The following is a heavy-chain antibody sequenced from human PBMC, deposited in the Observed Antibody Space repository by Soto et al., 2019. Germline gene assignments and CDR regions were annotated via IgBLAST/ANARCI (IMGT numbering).Heavy chain of an antibody. CDR1: GGTFSSYA. Sequence: SVKVSWKASGGTFSSYAISWVRQAPGQGLEWMGRIIPLLNIANYAQKFQGRVTITADRSTGTAYMELNSLRSEDTAVYYCARDSPIGSTFSGYDAIDYWGQGTLVTVSS. CDR3: ARDSPIGSTFSGYDAIDY. D-gene: IGHD5-12*01. V-gene: IGHV1-69*04. CDR2: IIPLLNIA. J-gene: IGHJ4*02.